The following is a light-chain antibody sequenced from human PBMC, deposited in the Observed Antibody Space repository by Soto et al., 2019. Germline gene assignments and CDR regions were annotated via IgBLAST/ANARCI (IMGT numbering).Light chain of an antibody. J-gene: IGLJ1*01. Sequence: QSALTQPASVSGSPGQSITISCSGTSTDLGSYDHVAWYQQFPGKSPKLISYAVSDRPSGVSDRFSGSTSGLSASLTISGLQTADEADYYCISYTDRQSYLFGTGTKVTVL. CDR3: ISYTDRQSYL. CDR1: STDLGSYDH. CDR2: AVS. V-gene: IGLV2-14*03.